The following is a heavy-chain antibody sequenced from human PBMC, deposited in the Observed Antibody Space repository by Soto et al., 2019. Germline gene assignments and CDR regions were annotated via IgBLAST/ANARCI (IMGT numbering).Heavy chain of an antibody. CDR1: GFTFSSYG. V-gene: IGHV3-30*18. CDR3: AKDRSSSWYFIMDY. D-gene: IGHD6-13*01. Sequence: QVQLVESGGGVVPPGRSLRLSCAASGFTFSSYGMQWVRQAPGKGQEWVAFTSNDGSNKYYADSVKGRFTISRDNSMHTLYLQMNSLRTVDADVSYCAKDRSSSWYFIMDYWGHGTLVTVSS. J-gene: IGHJ4*01. CDR2: TSNDGSNK.